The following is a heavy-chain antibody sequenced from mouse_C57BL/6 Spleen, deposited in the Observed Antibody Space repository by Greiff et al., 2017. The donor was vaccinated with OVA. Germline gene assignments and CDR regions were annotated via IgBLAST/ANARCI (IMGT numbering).Heavy chain of an antibody. CDR2: IDPENGDT. J-gene: IGHJ3*01. CDR1: GFNIKDDY. Sequence: VQLQQSGAELVRPGASVKLSCTASGFNIKDDYMHWVKQRPEQGLEWIGWIDPENGDTEYASKFQGKATITADTSSNTAYLQLSSLTSEDTAVYYCTTWGTCAYWGQGTLVTVSA. V-gene: IGHV14-4*01. CDR3: TTWGTCAY. D-gene: IGHD2-14*01.